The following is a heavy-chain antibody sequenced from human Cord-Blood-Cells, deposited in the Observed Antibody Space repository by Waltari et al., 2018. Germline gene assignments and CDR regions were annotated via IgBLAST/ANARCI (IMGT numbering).Heavy chain of an antibody. CDR1: GGTFTSYA. CDR3: ASNVRDRGSGYN. D-gene: IGHD3-22*01. Sequence: QVQLVQSGAEVHKPGSSVKVSCKASGGTFTSYALSWLRQAPGQGLEWMGGIIPIFGTANYAQKFQGRVTITADESTSTAYMELSSLRSEDTAVYYCASNVRDRGSGYNWGQGTLVTVSS. J-gene: IGHJ4*02. V-gene: IGHV1-69*01. CDR2: IIPIFGTA.